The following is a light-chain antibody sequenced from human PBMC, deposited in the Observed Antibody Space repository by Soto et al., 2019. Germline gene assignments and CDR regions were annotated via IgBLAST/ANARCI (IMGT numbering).Light chain of an antibody. CDR3: AAWDDSLNGWV. CDR2: YDD. J-gene: IGLJ3*02. V-gene: IGLV1-36*01. Sequence: QSVLTQPPSVSEAPRQRVTISCSGSSSNIGNNAVSWYQQLPGKAPKLLIYYDDLLPSGVSDRFSASKSGTSASLAISGLQSEDEADYHCAAWDDSLNGWVFGGGTKVTVL. CDR1: SSNIGNNA.